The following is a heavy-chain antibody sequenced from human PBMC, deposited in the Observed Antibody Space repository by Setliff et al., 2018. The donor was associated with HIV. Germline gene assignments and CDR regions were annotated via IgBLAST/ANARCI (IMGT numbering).Heavy chain of an antibody. J-gene: IGHJ3*02. V-gene: IGHV1-18*01. D-gene: IGHD1-1*01. Sequence: ASVKVSCKTSGYTFSDYGITWVRQAPGQGLEWMGWISVYNGNTNYAQKFQGRLSMSTASSTSTANMFLRSLRYDDTAVYYCARVGPESLPYTWDDEADTFDIWGQGTMVTVSS. CDR2: ISVYNGNT. CDR1: GYTFSDYG. CDR3: ARVGPESLPYTWDDEADTFDI.